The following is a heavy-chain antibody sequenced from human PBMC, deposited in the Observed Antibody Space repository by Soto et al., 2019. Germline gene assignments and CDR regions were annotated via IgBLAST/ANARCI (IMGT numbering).Heavy chain of an antibody. CDR1: VGSISTSRHY. V-gene: IGHV4-39*01. J-gene: IGHJ4*02. CDR3: ARRKADGSGYFHYFDS. D-gene: IGHD3-22*01. CDR2: IYYSGTT. Sequence: PSETLSLTCTVSVGSISTSRHYWAWVRQPPGKGLEWIASIYYSGTTDYNPSLESRVTISVDTSKNQFSLKLSSVTAADTAVYFCARRKADGSGYFHYFDSWGQGTLVTVSS.